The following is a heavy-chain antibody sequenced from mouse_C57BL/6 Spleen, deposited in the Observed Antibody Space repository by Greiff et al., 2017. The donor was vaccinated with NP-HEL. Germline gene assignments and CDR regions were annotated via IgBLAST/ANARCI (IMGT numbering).Heavy chain of an antibody. CDR2: IYPSDSET. D-gene: IGHD1-1*01. CDR1: GYTFTSYW. V-gene: IGHV1-61*01. Sequence: QVHVKQPGAELVRPGSSVKLSCKASGYTFTSYWMDWVKQRPGQGLEWIGNIYPSDSETHYNQKFKDKATLTVDKSSSTAYMQLSSLTSEDSAVYYCARRSLRYWYFDVWGTGTTVTVSS. CDR3: ARRSLRYWYFDV. J-gene: IGHJ1*03.